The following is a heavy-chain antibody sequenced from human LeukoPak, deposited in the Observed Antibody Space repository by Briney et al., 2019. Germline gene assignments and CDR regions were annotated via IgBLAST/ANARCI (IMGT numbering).Heavy chain of an antibody. CDR3: ARDSHYYDSRGPVHAFDI. CDR1: GGSFSGYY. CDR2: INHSGST. D-gene: IGHD3-22*01. Sequence: KASETLSLTCAVYGGSFSGYYWSWIRQPPGKGLGWIGEINHSGSTNYNPSLKSRVTISVDRSKNQFSLKLSSVTAADTAVYYCARDSHYYDSRGPVHAFDIWGQGTMVTVSS. V-gene: IGHV4-34*01. J-gene: IGHJ3*02.